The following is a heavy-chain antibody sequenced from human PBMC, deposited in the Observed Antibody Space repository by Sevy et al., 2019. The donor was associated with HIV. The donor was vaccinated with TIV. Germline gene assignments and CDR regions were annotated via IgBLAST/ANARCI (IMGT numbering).Heavy chain of an antibody. D-gene: IGHD1-1*01. CDR1: GFTFSSFW. Sequence: GGSLRLSCAASGFTFSSFWMTWVRQAPGKGLEWVANIKQDEGGKYYVDSVKGRFTISRDNAKNSLYLQMNSLRAEDTAVYYCARQHDGLSYGMDVWGQGTTVTVSS. CDR2: IKQDEGGK. J-gene: IGHJ6*02. V-gene: IGHV3-7*01. CDR3: ARQHDGLSYGMDV.